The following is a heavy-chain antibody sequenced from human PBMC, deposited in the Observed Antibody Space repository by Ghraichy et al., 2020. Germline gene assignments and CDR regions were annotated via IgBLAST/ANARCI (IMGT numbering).Heavy chain of an antibody. J-gene: IGHJ4*02. CDR1: GFTFSGYA. CDR3: AKTGDSGWFYDY. Sequence: GGSLRLSCAASGFTFSGYAMSWVRQAPGKGLEWVSTITWNSASTRYADSVKGRSTISRDNYKNAVYLQVTSLREDDTAVYFCAKTGDSGWFYDYWGRGTLVPGSS. D-gene: IGHD6-19*01. V-gene: IGHV3-23*01. CDR2: ITWNSAST.